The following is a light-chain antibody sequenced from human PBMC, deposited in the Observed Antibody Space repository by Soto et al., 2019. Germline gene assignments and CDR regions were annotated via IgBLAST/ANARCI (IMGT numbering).Light chain of an antibody. J-gene: IGKJ2*01. V-gene: IGKV3-15*01. CDR3: QQYNNWPPYT. CDR1: QSINSN. Sequence: EIVMTQSPATLSVSPGERATLSCRASQSINSNLAWYQQRPGQAPRLLIYGASTRATGIPARFSGSGSGAEFTLTISSLQSEDFAVYYCQQYNNWPPYTFCQGTKLEI. CDR2: GAS.